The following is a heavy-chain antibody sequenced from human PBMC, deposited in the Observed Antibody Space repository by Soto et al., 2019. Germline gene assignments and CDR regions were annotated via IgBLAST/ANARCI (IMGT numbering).Heavy chain of an antibody. J-gene: IGHJ6*02. V-gene: IGHV1-2*02. Sequence: QVQLVQSGAEVKKPGASVKVSCKASGYTFTGYYMHWVRQAPGQGLEWMGWINLNSGGTNYAQKFQGRVTMTRDTSISTAYMELSRLRSDDTAVYYCARAVAAAGTSYYYYYGMDVWGQGTTVTVSS. CDR2: INLNSGGT. D-gene: IGHD6-13*01. CDR3: ARAVAAAGTSYYYYYGMDV. CDR1: GYTFTGYY.